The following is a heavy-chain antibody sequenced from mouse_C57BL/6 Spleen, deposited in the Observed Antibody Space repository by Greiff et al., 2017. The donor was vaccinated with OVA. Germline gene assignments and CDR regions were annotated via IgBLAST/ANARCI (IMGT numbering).Heavy chain of an antibody. V-gene: IGHV1-72*01. CDR2: IDPNSGGT. J-gene: IGHJ1*03. CDR3: ATATCNWDNWYFDV. CDR1: GYTFTSYW. D-gene: IGHD4-1*01. Sequence: QVQLQQPGAELVKPGASVKLSCKASGYTFTSYWMHWVKQRPGRGLEWIGRIDPNSGGTKYNEKFKSKATLTVDKPSSTAYMQLRSLTSEDSAVYYCATATCNWDNWYFDVWGTGTTVTVSS.